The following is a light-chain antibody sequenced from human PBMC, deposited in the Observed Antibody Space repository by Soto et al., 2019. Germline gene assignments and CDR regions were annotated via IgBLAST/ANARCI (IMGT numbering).Light chain of an antibody. V-gene: IGLV1-51*01. Sequence: QSVLTQPPSVSAAPGQKVTLSCSGSSSNIGNNYVSWYQQLPGTAPKLLIYDNDKRPSVIPDRCSGSKSGTSGTLGITGLQNGDEADYYCGAWDSSLKAVVFGGGTKLTVL. CDR2: DND. CDR1: SSNIGNNY. J-gene: IGLJ3*02. CDR3: GAWDSSLKAVV.